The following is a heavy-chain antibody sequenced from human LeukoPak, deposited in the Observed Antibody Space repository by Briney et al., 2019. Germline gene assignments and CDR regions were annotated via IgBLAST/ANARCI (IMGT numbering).Heavy chain of an antibody. CDR1: GFTFDDYG. J-gene: IGHJ3*02. V-gene: IGHV3-20*04. Sequence: GGSLRLSCAASGFTFDDYGMSWVRQAPGKGLEWVSGINWNGGSTGYADSVKGRFTISRDNAKNSLYLQMNSLRAEDTAVYYCARDTSPSIAAAGYDAFDIWGQGTMVTVSS. CDR3: ARDTSPSIAAAGYDAFDI. D-gene: IGHD6-13*01. CDR2: INWNGGST.